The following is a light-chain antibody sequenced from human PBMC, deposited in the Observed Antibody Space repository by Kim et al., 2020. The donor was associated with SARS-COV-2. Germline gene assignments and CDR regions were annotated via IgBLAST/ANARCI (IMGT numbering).Light chain of an antibody. V-gene: IGLV2-23*02. CDR1: SSDVGSYNR. CDR3: CSYAGSSTLVV. J-gene: IGLJ2*01. Sequence: SVTVSCTGTSSDVGSYNRVSWYQQHPGKAPKLMIYEVSKRPSGVSNRFSGSKSGNTASLTISGLQAEDEADYYCCSYAGSSTLVVFGGGTQLTVL. CDR2: EVS.